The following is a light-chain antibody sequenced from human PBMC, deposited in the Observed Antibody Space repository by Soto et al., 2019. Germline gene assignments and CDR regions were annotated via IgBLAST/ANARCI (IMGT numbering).Light chain of an antibody. V-gene: IGKV3D-15*01. J-gene: IGKJ5*01. CDR3: QQYNNWPPIT. Sequence: EIVLTQSPGTLSLSPGERATLSCSASESVSSSHIAWYQQKPGQSPRLLIYGPSNRATGIPDRFSGSGSGTEFTLTISSLQSGDFAVYYCQQYNNWPPITFGQGTRLEIK. CDR2: GPS. CDR1: ESVSSSH.